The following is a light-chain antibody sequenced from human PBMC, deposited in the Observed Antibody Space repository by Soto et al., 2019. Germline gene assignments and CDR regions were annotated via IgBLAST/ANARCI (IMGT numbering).Light chain of an antibody. CDR1: GSDVGTYNY. V-gene: IGLV2-14*01. Sequence: QSALTQPASVSGSPGQSITISCTGTGSDVGTYNYVSWYQQHPGKAPKLMIYDVTNRPSGVSDRFSGSKSGNTDSLTISGLQAEDEADYYCSSYTSSSTSVVFGGGTKLTVL. CDR2: DVT. J-gene: IGLJ2*01. CDR3: SSYTSSSTSVV.